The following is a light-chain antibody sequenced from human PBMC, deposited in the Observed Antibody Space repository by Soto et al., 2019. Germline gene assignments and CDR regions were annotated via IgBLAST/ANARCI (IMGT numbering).Light chain of an antibody. V-gene: IGKV3-20*01. CDR2: AAF. J-gene: IGKJ4*01. CDR1: QNIDGNF. Sequence: EIVLTQSPGTLSLSPGERATLSCRASQNIDGNFLVWHQQKPGQAPRLLINAAFTSATGIPDRFSGSGSGTDFTLTISRLEPEDFALYYCQQYGASPFTFGGGTKVEIK. CDR3: QQYGASPFT.